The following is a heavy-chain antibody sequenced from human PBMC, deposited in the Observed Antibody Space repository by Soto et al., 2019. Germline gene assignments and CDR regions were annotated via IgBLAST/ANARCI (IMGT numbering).Heavy chain of an antibody. V-gene: IGHV4-59*01. Sequence: SETLSLTCTVSGGSMSGFYWSWIRLPPGKGLEWIGYIYYNGNTNYSPSLNGRVTMSVDTSRSQFSLKLTSVTAADTAVYFCARGGWSMDSWGQRALVTVSS. J-gene: IGHJ4*02. D-gene: IGHD6-19*01. CDR3: ARGGWSMDS. CDR1: GGSMSGFY. CDR2: IYYNGNT.